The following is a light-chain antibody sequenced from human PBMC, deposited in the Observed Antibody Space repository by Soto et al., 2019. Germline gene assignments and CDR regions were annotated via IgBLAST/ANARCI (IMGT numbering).Light chain of an antibody. J-gene: IGLJ1*01. V-gene: IGLV2-11*01. Sequence: QSVLTQPRSVSGSPGQSVTISCTGTSSAVGGYNFVSWYQHHPGKAPKLMIYNVIQRPSGVPDRFSASKSGNTASLTISGLQAEDEADYYCCSYAGSYTYVFGTGTKLTVL. CDR3: CSYAGSYTYV. CDR2: NVI. CDR1: SSAVGGYNF.